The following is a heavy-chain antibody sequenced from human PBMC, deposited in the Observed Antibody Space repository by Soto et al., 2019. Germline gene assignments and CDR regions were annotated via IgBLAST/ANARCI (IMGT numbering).Heavy chain of an antibody. V-gene: IGHV3-7*04. D-gene: IGHD6-6*01. CDR3: ARGVYSFDY. J-gene: IGHJ4*02. CDR2: MKEDGSEI. Sequence: EVQLVESGGGLVQPGGSLRLSCAASGFTFSSHWMTWVRQAPGKGLEWVAYMKEDGSEIYYVDSVKGRFTISRDNAKNSLYLQMKRLRVEDTAVYYCARGVYSFDYWGQGTLVTVSS. CDR1: GFTFSSHW.